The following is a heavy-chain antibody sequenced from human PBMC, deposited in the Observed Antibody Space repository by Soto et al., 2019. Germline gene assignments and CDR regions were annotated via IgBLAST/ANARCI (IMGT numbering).Heavy chain of an antibody. D-gene: IGHD4-4*01. CDR2: IYYSGFT. J-gene: IGHJ4*02. CDR1: GGSISSGDYY. Sequence: QVQLQESGPGLVKPSQTLSLNCTVYGGSISSGDYYWSWIRQPPGKGLEWIGYIYYSGFTYSNPSLNSRLTMSVDTSKNQFSLKLSSVIAADTAVYYCARSDNYVPFDHWGQGTLVTVSS. V-gene: IGHV4-30-4*01. CDR3: ARSDNYVPFDH.